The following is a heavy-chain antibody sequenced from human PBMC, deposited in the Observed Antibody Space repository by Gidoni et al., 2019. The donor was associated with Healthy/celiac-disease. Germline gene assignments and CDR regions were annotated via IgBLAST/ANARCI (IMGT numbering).Heavy chain of an antibody. Sequence: QEQLQQWGAGLVKPSETLSLTCAVDGGSFRGYYWSWIRQPPGKGLEWIGEINHSGSTNYNPSLNSRVTISVDPSKNQFSLKLSSVTAADTAVYYCARGRPYYYDSSGSFPFDYWGQGTLVTVSS. CDR1: GGSFRGYY. J-gene: IGHJ4*02. D-gene: IGHD3-22*01. V-gene: IGHV4-34*01. CDR3: ARGRPYYYDSSGSFPFDY. CDR2: INHSGST.